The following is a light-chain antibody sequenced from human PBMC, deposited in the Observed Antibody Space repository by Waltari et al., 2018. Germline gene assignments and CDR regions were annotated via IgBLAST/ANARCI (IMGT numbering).Light chain of an antibody. CDR1: QIIRTY. Sequence: DIQMTQSPSSLSASVGDRISISCRASQIIRTYVTWYQQKPGKAPKILISAASTLRGEVPARFSGSGSGTDFTLTISNLQPEDFATYYCQQSFSTPRTFGGGTRVEIK. CDR2: AAS. CDR3: QQSFSTPRT. J-gene: IGKJ4*01. V-gene: IGKV1-39*01.